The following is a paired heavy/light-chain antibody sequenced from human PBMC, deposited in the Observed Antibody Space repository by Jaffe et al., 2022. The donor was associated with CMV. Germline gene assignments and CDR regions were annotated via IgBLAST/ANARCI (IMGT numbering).Light chain of an antibody. CDR2: GNS. CDR3: QSYDSSLSVRKV. J-gene: IGLJ3*02. V-gene: IGLV1-40*01. Sequence: QSVLTQPPSVSGAPGQRVTISCTGSSSNIGAGYDVHWYQQLPGTAPKLLIYGNSNRPSGVPDRFSGSKSGTSASLAITGLQAEDEADYYCQSYDSSLSVRKVFGGGTKLTVL. CDR1: SSNIGAGYD.
Heavy chain of an antibody. CDR3: ARDDASYYDFWSGYYRPLYYMDV. J-gene: IGHJ6*03. D-gene: IGHD3-3*01. CDR1: GGSISSYY. CDR2: IYYSGST. Sequence: QVQLQESGPGLVKPSETLSLTCTVSGGSISSYYWSWIRQPPGKGLEWIGYIYYSGSTNYNPSLKSRVTISVDTSKNQFSLKLSSVTAADTAVYYCARDDASYYDFWSGYYRPLYYMDVWGKGTTVTVSS. V-gene: IGHV4-59*01.